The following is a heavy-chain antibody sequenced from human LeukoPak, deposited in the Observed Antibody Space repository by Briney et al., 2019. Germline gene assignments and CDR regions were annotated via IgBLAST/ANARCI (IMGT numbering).Heavy chain of an antibody. J-gene: IGHJ4*02. CDR3: AEDYDFWSGFGY. V-gene: IGHV1-69*01. CDR1: GGAFSSYA. D-gene: IGHD3-3*01. CDR2: IIPIFGTA. Sequence: SVKVSCKASGGAFSSYAISWVRQAPGQGLEWMGGIIPIFGTANYAQKFQGRVTITADESTSTAYMELSSMRSEDTAVYYCAEDYDFWSGFGYWGQGTLVTVSS.